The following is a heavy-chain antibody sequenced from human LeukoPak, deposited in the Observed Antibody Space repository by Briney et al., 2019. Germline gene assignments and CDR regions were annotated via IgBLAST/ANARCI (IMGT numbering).Heavy chain of an antibody. CDR2: IWYDGSNK. CDR1: GFTFSSYG. Sequence: GGSLRLSCAASGFTFSSYGMHWVRQAPGKGLEWVAVIWYDGSNKYYADFVKGRFTISRDNSKNTLYLQMNSLRAEDTAVYYCAKDKMIAAAGPVDYWGQGTLVTVSS. CDR3: AKDKMIAAAGPVDY. D-gene: IGHD6-13*01. J-gene: IGHJ4*02. V-gene: IGHV3-33*06.